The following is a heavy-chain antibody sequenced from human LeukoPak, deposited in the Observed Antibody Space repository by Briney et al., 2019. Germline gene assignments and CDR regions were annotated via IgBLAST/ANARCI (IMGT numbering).Heavy chain of an antibody. V-gene: IGHV1-69*13. J-gene: IGHJ3*02. CDR1: GGTFSSYA. CDR3: ARRRIGTYYYGSGSSIQDAFDI. D-gene: IGHD3-10*01. CDR2: IIPIFGTA. Sequence: SVKASCKASGGTFSSYAISWVRQAPGQGLEWMGGIIPIFGTANYAQKFQGRVTITADESTSTAYMELSSLRSEDTAVYYCARRRIGTYYYGSGSSIQDAFDIWGQGTMVTVSS.